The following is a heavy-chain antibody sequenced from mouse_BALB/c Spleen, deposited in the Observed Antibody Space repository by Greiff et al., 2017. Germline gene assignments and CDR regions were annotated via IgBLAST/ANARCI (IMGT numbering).Heavy chain of an antibody. D-gene: IGHD1-1*01. J-gene: IGHJ2*01. CDR1: GFTFSSYG. CDR2: ISSGGSYT. V-gene: IGHV5-6*01. CDR3: ARRGSSYEYYFDY. Sequence: EVQVVESGGDLVKPGGSLKLSCAASGFTFSSYGMSWVRQTPDKRLEWVATISSGGSYTYYPDSVKGRFTISRDNAKNTLYLQMSSLKSEDTAMYYCARRGSSYEYYFDYWGQGTTLTVSS.